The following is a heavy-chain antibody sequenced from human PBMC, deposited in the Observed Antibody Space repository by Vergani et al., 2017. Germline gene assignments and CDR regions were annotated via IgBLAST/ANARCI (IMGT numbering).Heavy chain of an antibody. CDR3: ARVFRGSAARDY. CDR2: IVVGSGNT. J-gene: IGHJ4*02. V-gene: IGHV1-58*01. CDR1: GFTFTSSA. Sequence: QMQLVQSGPEVKKPGTSVKVSCKASGFTFTSSAVQWVRQARGQRLEWIGWIVVGSGNTNYAQKFQERVTITRDMSTSTAYMELSSLRSEDTAVYSCARVFRGSAARDYWGQGTLVTVSS. D-gene: IGHD3-3*01.